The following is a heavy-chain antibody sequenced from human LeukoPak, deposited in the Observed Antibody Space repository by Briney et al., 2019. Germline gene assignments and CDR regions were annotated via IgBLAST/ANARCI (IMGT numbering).Heavy chain of an antibody. CDR1: GFTFSSYG. Sequence: GGSLRLSCAASGFTFSSYGMHWARQAPGKGLEWVAVIWYDGSNKYYADSVKGRFTISRDNSKNTLYLQMNSLRAEDTAVYYCAREVFQSGYVSEAFDIWGQGTMVTVSS. J-gene: IGHJ3*02. D-gene: IGHD3-16*01. V-gene: IGHV3-30*19. CDR3: AREVFQSGYVSEAFDI. CDR2: IWYDGSNK.